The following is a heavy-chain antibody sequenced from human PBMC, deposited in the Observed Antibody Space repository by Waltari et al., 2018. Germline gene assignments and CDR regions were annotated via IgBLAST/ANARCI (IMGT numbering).Heavy chain of an antibody. Sequence: VQLVESGGGLIQPGESLRLSCAASGFRVSRNYMSWVRQVPGKGLEWVSVIYSGGSIYYADSVKGRFSISRDNSKNTLYLQMNSLRDEDSAIYYCARERPVVYYGMDVWGRGTTVTVSS. CDR1: GFRVSRNY. CDR2: IYSGGSI. J-gene: IGHJ6*02. V-gene: IGHV3-53*01. D-gene: IGHD2-2*01. CDR3: ARERPVVYYGMDV.